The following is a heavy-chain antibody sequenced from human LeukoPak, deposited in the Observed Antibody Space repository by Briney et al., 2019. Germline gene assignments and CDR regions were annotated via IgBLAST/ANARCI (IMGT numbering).Heavy chain of an antibody. V-gene: IGHV4-34*01. J-gene: IGHJ4*02. CDR2: INHSGST. CDR1: GGSFSGYY. CDR3: ARIVGGSGLYYFDY. Sequence: SETLSLTCAVYGGSFSGYYWSWIRQPPGKGLEWIGEINHSGSTNYNPSLKSRVTISVDTSKNQFSLKLSSVTAADTAVYYCARIVGGSGLYYFDYWGQGTLVTVSS. D-gene: IGHD3-10*01.